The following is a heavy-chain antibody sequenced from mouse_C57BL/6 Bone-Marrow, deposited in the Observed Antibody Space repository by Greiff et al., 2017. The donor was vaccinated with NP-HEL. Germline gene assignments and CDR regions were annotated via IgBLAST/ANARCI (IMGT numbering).Heavy chain of an antibody. CDR3: ARDGFITTVVAPGFAY. J-gene: IGHJ3*01. Sequence: QVQLQQPGAELVKPGASVKMSCKASGYTFTSYWITWVKQRPGQGLEWIGDLYPGSGSTNYNEKFKSKATLTVDPSSSTAYMQLSSLTAEDSAVYYGARDGFITTVVAPGFAYWGHGTLVTVSA. D-gene: IGHD1-1*01. CDR1: GYTFTSYW. CDR2: LYPGSGST. V-gene: IGHV1-55*01.